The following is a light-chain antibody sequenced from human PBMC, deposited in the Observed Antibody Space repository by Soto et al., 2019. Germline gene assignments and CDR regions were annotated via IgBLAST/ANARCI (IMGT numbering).Light chain of an antibody. CDR3: QQYKSYSQT. Sequence: DIQMTQSPSTLSGSVGDRVTITCLASQTISSWLAGYQQKPGKENNLLIYDAAGLESRVPSRFRGNGSGTEFTLTISSLKTDDLATYYCQQYKSYSQTFGQGTKVDIK. J-gene: IGKJ1*01. CDR2: DAA. V-gene: IGKV1-5*01. CDR1: QTISSW.